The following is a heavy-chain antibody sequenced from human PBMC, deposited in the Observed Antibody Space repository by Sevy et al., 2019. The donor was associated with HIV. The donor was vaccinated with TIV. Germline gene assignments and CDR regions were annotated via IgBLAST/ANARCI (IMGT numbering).Heavy chain of an antibody. CDR1: GFTFNSHG. D-gene: IGHD7-27*01. V-gene: IGHV3-30*02. Sequence: GGSLRLSCATSGFTFNSHGMHWVRQAPGKGLEWVSFIQYDGGNKNYADSVKGRFTISRDNSKNTLYLQLSSLRTEDTALYYCVKDPLISLGVELFDYWGQGTLVTVSS. CDR3: VKDPLISLGVELFDY. J-gene: IGHJ4*02. CDR2: IQYDGGNK.